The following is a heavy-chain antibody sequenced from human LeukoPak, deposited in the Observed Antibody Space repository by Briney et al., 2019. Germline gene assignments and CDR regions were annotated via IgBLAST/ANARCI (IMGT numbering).Heavy chain of an antibody. CDR1: GASISTSGYF. V-gene: IGHV4-39*07. D-gene: IGHD3-22*01. CDR3: ARGGETMIVVVIGYDAFDI. CDR2: IYYSGST. J-gene: IGHJ3*02. Sequence: SETLSLTCTVSGASISTSGYFWGWIRQPPGKGLEWIGSIYYSGSTYYNPSLKSRVTISVDTSKNQFSLKLSSVTAADTAVYYCARGGETMIVVVIGYDAFDIWGQGTMVTVSS.